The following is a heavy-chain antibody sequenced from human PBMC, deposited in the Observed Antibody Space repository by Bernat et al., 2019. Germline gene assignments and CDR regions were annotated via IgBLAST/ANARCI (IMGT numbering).Heavy chain of an antibody. CDR1: GFTFSSYG. V-gene: IGHV3-33*01. Sequence: QVQLVESGGGVVQPGRSLRLSCAASGFTFSSYGMHWVRQAPGKGLEWVAVIWYDGSDKYYADSVKGRFTISRDNSKNTLYLQMNSLRAEDTAVYYCARADIAAAGTNENYYYYGMDVWGQGTTVTVSS. D-gene: IGHD6-13*01. CDR3: ARADIAAAGTNENYYYYGMDV. J-gene: IGHJ6*02. CDR2: IWYDGSDK.